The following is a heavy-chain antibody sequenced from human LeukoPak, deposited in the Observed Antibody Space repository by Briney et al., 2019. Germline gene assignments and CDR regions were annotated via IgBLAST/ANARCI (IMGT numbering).Heavy chain of an antibody. CDR1: GFTFGDYA. J-gene: IGHJ3*02. CDR3: TREAWGYYDSSGYRRGAFDN. CDR2: IRSKAYGGTT. V-gene: IGHV3-49*04. D-gene: IGHD3-22*01. Sequence: GSLRLSCTASGFTFGDYAMSWVRQAPGKGLEWVGFIRSKAYGGTTEYAASVKGRFTISRDDSKSIAYLQMNSLKTEDTAVYYCTREAWGYYDSSGYRRGAFDNWGQGTMVTVSS.